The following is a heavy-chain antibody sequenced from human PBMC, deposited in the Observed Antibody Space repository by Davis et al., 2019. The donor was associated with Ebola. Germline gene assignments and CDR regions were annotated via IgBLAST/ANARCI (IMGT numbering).Heavy chain of an antibody. J-gene: IGHJ4*02. CDR3: ARGTSSSWYYFDY. V-gene: IGHV1-3*01. Sequence: KFQGRVTVTRDTSASTAYMELSSLRSEDTAVYYCARGTSSSWYYFDYWGQGTLVTVSS. D-gene: IGHD6-13*01.